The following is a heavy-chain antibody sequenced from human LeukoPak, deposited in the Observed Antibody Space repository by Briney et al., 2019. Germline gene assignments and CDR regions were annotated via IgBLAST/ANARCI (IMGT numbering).Heavy chain of an antibody. CDR2: IYYSGST. CDR1: GGSISSYY. D-gene: IGHD6-19*01. CDR3: ARGGSIAVVWFDP. V-gene: IGHV4-59*01. Sequence: SETLSPTCTVSGGSISSYYWSWIRQPPGKGLEWIGYIYYSGSTNYNPSLKSRVTISVDTSKNQFSLKLSSVTAADTAVYYCARGGSIAVVWFDPWGQGTLVTVSS. J-gene: IGHJ5*02.